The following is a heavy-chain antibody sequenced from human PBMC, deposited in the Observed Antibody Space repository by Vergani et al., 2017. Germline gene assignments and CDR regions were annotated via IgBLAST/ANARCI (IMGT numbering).Heavy chain of an antibody. D-gene: IGHD5-18*01. V-gene: IGHV4-30-4*01. CDR2: IYYSGST. CDR3: ARLMTDPAMVHDAFDI. CDR1: GGSISSGDSY. Sequence: QVELQESGPGLVKPSQTLSLTCTVSGGSISSGDSYWSWIRQPPGKGLEWIGYIYYSGSTYYNPSLKSRVTISVDTSKNQFSLKLSSVTAADTAVYYCARLMTDPAMVHDAFDIWGQGTMVTVSS. J-gene: IGHJ3*02.